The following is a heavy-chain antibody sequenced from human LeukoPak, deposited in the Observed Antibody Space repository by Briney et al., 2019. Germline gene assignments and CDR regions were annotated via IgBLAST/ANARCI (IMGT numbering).Heavy chain of an antibody. CDR3: ARASARGFSYGYYYIDV. D-gene: IGHD5-18*01. CDR2: IYYSGST. Sequence: PSETLSLTCTVSGGSISSYYWSWIRQPPGKGLEWIGYIYYSGSTNYNPSLKSRVTISVDTSKNQFSLKLSSVTAADTAVYYCARASARGFSYGYYYIDVWGKGTTVTVSS. CDR1: GGSISSYY. V-gene: IGHV4-59*01. J-gene: IGHJ6*03.